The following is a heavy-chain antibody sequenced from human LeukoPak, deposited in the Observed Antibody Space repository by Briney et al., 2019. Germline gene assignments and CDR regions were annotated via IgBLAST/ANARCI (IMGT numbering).Heavy chain of an antibody. D-gene: IGHD3-10*01. CDR2: INPSSGSA. CDR1: GYTFTRYY. Sequence: ASVKVSCKASGYTFTRYYIHWVRQAPGQGLEWMGMINPSSGSANYAQKLQGRVTMTRDTSTSTVYMELSSLRSEDTAVYYCARDVSQGSGSYRNQAFDYWGQGTLVTVSS. CDR3: ARDVSQGSGSYRNQAFDY. J-gene: IGHJ4*02. V-gene: IGHV1-46*04.